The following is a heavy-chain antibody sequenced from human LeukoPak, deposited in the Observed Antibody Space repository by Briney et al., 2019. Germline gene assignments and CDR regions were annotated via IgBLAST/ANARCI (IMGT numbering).Heavy chain of an antibody. V-gene: IGHV3-48*01. J-gene: IGHJ4*02. CDR1: GFTFSIYS. CDR2: ITSSSNTI. CDR3: TSSKGPLDH. Sequence: GGSLRLSCAVSGFTFSIYSMNWARQAPGKGLEWVSYITSSSNTIYYADSVKGRFTISRDSAKNSLYLQMNSLRVEDTAVYYCTSSKGPLDHWGQGTPVTVSS.